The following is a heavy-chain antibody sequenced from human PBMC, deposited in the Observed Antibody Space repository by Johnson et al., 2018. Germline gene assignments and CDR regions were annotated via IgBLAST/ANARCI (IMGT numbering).Heavy chain of an antibody. V-gene: IGHV3-48*02. CDR3: ARDLFPWPDAFDI. J-gene: IGHJ3*02. Sequence: VQLVESGGGLVEHGGSLRLSCAASGFPFSSYSMNWVRQAPGKGLEWVSYISSSGSTIYYADSVKGQFSISRDNATNSLFLHLNSLRDNDTAVYYGARDLFPWPDAFDIWGQGTMVTVSS. CDR1: GFPFSSYS. CDR2: ISSSGSTI.